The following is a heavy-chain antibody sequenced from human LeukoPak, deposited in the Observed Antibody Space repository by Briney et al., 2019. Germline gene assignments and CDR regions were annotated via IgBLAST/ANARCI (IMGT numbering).Heavy chain of an antibody. V-gene: IGHV4-4*07. Sequence: PSETLSLTCTVSGGSISSYYWSWIRQPAGKGLEWIGRIYTSGSTNYNPSLKSRVTISVDTSKNQFSLKLSSVTAADTAVYYCASLLPTQDYDYWGQGTLVTVSS. CDR1: GGSISSYY. CDR2: IYTSGST. D-gene: IGHD4-17*01. CDR3: ASLLPTQDYDY. J-gene: IGHJ4*02.